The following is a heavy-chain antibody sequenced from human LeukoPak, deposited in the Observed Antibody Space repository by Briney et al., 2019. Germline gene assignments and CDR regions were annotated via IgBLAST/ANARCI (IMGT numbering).Heavy chain of an antibody. V-gene: IGHV1-18*01. CDR1: GYTFLSYG. D-gene: IGHD5-24*01. J-gene: IGHJ4*02. CDR2: VSAYNGNT. CDR3: ARDSDGYNPTDY. Sequence: ASVKVSCKASGYTFLSYGINWVRQAPGHGPERMGWVSAYNGNTHLAPKFQGRVTLTTDTYSTTAYMDLRGLGSDDTAVYYCARDSDGYNPTDYWGQGTLVTVSS.